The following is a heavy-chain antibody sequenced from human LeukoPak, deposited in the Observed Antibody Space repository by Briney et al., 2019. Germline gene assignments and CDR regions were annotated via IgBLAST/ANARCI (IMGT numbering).Heavy chain of an antibody. CDR2: IYHSGST. CDR1: RYAINSVYY. Sequence: ASETLSLTCTVSRYAINSVYYWGWIRQPPGKGLEWIGSIYHSGSTYYNASLKSRVTISMDTARNKFSLNLNSVTAADTAVDYCARAGGYYGSGSFLDYWGQGLLVTVSS. V-gene: IGHV4-38-2*02. D-gene: IGHD3-10*01. CDR3: ARAGGYYGSGSFLDY. J-gene: IGHJ4*02.